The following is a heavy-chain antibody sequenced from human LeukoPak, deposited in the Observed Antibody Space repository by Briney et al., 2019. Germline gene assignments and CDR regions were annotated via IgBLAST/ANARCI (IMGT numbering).Heavy chain of an antibody. CDR2: IYYSGST. CDR1: GGSVSSGSYY. V-gene: IGHV4-61*01. Sequence: SETLSLTCTVSGGSVSSGSYYWSWIRQPPGKGLEWIGYIYYSGSTNYNPSLKSRVTISVDTSKNQFSLKLSSVTAADTAAYYCAREFHCSGGSCFGYDYWGQGTLVTVSS. J-gene: IGHJ4*02. D-gene: IGHD2-15*01. CDR3: AREFHCSGGSCFGYDY.